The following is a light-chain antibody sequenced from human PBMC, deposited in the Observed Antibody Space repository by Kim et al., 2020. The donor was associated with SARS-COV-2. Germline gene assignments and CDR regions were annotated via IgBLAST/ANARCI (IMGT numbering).Light chain of an antibody. CDR3: HQYEDSPYT. CDR2: GAS. J-gene: IGKJ4*01. CDR1: QSLPGSY. Sequence: EVVLTQSPGTLSLSTGDRATLSCRASQSLPGSYVAWYQHNLGQAPRLLIYGASRRATGIADRFSGSGSGTDFVLTISRLEPEDFAMYYCHQYEDSPYTFGGGTKVDIK. V-gene: IGKV3-20*01.